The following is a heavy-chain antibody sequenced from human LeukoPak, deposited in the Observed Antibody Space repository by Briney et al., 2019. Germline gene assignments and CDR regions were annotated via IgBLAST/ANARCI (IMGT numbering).Heavy chain of an antibody. V-gene: IGHV4-59*08. CDR2: IYYSGST. D-gene: IGHD6-19*01. J-gene: IGHJ4*02. Sequence: SETLSLTCTVSGGSISSYYWSWIRQPPGRGLEWIGYIYYSGSTNYNPSLKSRVTISVDTSKNQFSLKLSSVTAADTAVYYCARQHSSGWYRGTFDYWGQGTLVTVSS. CDR3: ARQHSSGWYRGTFDY. CDR1: GGSISSYY.